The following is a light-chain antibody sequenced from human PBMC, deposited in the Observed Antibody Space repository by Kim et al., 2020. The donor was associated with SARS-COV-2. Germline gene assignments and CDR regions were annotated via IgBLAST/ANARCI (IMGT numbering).Light chain of an antibody. J-gene: IGKJ4*01. Sequence: VSPGERATLSCKASQSANSNLAWYQQKPGQAPRLLIYGASTRATDIPARFSGSGSGTDFTLTISCLQSEDFAVYYCQQYDKWPLTFGGGTKVDIK. CDR2: GAS. CDR1: QSANSN. V-gene: IGKV3-15*01. CDR3: QQYDKWPLT.